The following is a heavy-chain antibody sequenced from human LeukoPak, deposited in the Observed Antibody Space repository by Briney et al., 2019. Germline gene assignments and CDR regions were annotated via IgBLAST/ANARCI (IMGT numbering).Heavy chain of an antibody. J-gene: IGHJ5*02. CDR1: GGSISSYY. V-gene: IGHV4-34*01. D-gene: IGHD6-19*01. CDR2: MNHSGSA. Sequence: SETLSLTCTVSGGSISSYYWTWIRQPPGKGLEWIGEMNHSGSANYNPSLKSRVTISVDTSKNQCSLRLSSVTAADTAVYYCARLRGATVAPNWFDPWGQGTLVTVSS. CDR3: ARLRGATVAPNWFDP.